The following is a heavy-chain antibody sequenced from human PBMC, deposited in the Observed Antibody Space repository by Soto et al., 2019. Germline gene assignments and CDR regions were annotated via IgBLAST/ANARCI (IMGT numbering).Heavy chain of an antibody. CDR2: IYYSGTT. Sequence: LSLTCTVSGGSISSSSYYWGWIRQPPGKGLEWIGSIYYSGTTYYNPSLKSRVTISVDTSKNQFSLKLSSVTAADTAVYYCARHRGYYDILTGYYTELNFDYWGQGTLVTVSS. CDR3: ARHRGYYDILTGYYTELNFDY. CDR1: GGSISSSSYY. V-gene: IGHV4-39*01. J-gene: IGHJ4*02. D-gene: IGHD3-9*01.